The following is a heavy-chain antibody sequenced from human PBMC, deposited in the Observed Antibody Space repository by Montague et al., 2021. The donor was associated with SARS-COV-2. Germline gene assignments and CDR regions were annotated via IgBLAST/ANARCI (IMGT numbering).Heavy chain of an antibody. D-gene: IGHD4-23*01. CDR3: ARDVRTSTWSIRGYGGNYYFDS. CDR1: GGSISTSHW. V-gene: IGHV4-4*02. J-gene: IGHJ4*02. CDR2: IDERGST. Sequence: SETLSLTCAVSGGSISTSHWWSLVRQPPGKGLEWIGGIDERGSTNYSPSLKSRVTMSIDKSANQFSLKLASLTAADTAIYFCARDVRTSTWSIRGYGGNYYFDSWGQGTLVAVSS.